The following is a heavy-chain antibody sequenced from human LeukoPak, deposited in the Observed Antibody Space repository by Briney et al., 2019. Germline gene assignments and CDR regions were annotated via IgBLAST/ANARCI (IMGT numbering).Heavy chain of an antibody. D-gene: IGHD3-22*01. CDR2: INHSGST. V-gene: IGHV4-34*01. CDR1: GGSFSGYY. CDR3: ARGRYYYDSSGYYYEWDRNFDY. Sequence: SETLSLTCAVYGGSFSGYYWSWIRQPPGKGLEWIGEINHSGSTNYNPSLKSRVTISVDTSKDQFSLKLSSVTAADTAVYYCARGRYYYDSSGYYYEWDRNFDYWGQGTLVTVSS. J-gene: IGHJ4*02.